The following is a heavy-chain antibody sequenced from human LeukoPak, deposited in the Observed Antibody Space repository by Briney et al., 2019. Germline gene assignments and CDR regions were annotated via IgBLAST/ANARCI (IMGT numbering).Heavy chain of an antibody. J-gene: IGHJ3*02. D-gene: IGHD3-10*01. CDR1: GFTLSSYK. CDR2: ITSSGTNM. CDR3: ARDYYASGSYNSWASDI. Sequence: GGSLRLSCTASGFTLSSYKMKCVRQAPGKGLESLSYITSSGTNMYYADSVKGRFTISRDNAKNSLYLQMNSLRAEDTGVYYCARDYYASGSYNSWASDIWGQGTMVTVS. V-gene: IGHV3-48*03.